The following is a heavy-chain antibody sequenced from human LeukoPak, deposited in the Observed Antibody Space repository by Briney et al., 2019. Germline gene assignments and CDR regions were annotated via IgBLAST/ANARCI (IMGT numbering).Heavy chain of an antibody. D-gene: IGHD1-20*01. CDR2: ISGSDDST. CDR3: VKGTPSYNWNRPDDAFDI. J-gene: IGHJ3*02. CDR1: GFTFSSYA. Sequence: GGSLRLSCAASGFTFSSYAMTWVRQAPGKGLEWVSTISGSDDSTYYADSVKGRFTISRDTSKNTLSLQMNSLRAEDTAIYYCVKGTPSYNWNRPDDAFDIWGQGTMVTVSS. V-gene: IGHV3-23*01.